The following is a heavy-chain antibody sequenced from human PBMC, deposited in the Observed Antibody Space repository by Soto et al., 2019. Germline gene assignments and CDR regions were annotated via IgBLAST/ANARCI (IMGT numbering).Heavy chain of an antibody. Sequence: GGSLRLSCAASGFIFSSYSMNWVRQAPGKGLEWVSSVSSSSSYIYYADSLKGRFTISRDNAKDSLYLQMNSLRVEDTAVYYCARGGDSSGSWPRYWGQGTLVTVSS. V-gene: IGHV3-21*01. D-gene: IGHD3-22*01. CDR3: ARGGDSSGSWPRY. J-gene: IGHJ4*02. CDR1: GFIFSSYS. CDR2: VSSSSSYI.